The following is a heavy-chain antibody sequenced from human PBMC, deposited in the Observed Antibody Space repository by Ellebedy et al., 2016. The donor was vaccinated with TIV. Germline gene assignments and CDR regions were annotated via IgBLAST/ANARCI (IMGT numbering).Heavy chain of an antibody. Sequence: SKTLSLTCTVSGGSVSRYFWSWIRQPAGKGLEWIGRIFTSGSFNYNPSLMSRVTMSVVTSKNQISLRLNSVTAADTAVYYCARVHCSITTCDYYYMDVWGKGTTVTVSS. CDR1: GGSVSRYF. D-gene: IGHD1-1*01. CDR2: IFTSGSF. V-gene: IGHV4-4*07. J-gene: IGHJ6*03. CDR3: ARVHCSITTCDYYYMDV.